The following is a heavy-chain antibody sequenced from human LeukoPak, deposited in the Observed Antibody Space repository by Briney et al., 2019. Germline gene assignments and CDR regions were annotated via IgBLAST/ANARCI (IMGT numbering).Heavy chain of an antibody. CDR3: VRDLWNYYDSSGYYYEDY. V-gene: IGHV3-74*01. CDR2: INSDGSIT. J-gene: IGHJ4*02. CDR1: GFSFSSHW. Sequence: GGSLRLSCAASGFSFSSHWMHWVRQAPGKGQVWVSRINSDGSITSNADSVKGRFTIPRDNAKNTLFLQMNSLRAEDTAVYYCVRDLWNYYDSSGYYYEDYWGQGTLVTVSS. D-gene: IGHD3-22*01.